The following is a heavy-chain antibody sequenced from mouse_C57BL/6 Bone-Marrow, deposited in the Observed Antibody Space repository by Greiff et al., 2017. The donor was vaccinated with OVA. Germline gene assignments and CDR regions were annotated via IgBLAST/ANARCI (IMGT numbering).Heavy chain of an antibody. J-gene: IGHJ1*03. CDR1: RYSITSGYY. Sequence: EVQLVESGPGLVKPSQSLSLTCSVTRYSITSGYYWNWIRQFPGNKLEWMGYISYDGSNNYNPSLKNRISITRDTSKNQFFLKLNSVTTEDTATYYCAREGLYGNSYFDVWGTGTTVTVSS. CDR3: AREGLYGNSYFDV. D-gene: IGHD2-1*01. V-gene: IGHV3-6*01. CDR2: ISYDGSN.